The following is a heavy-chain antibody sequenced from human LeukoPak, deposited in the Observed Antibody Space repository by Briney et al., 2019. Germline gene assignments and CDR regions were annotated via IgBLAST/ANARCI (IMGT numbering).Heavy chain of an antibody. D-gene: IGHD6-13*01. Sequence: GESLKISCKASGYSFTSYWVGWVRQMPGKGLEWMGIIYPADSDTRYSPSFQGQVTISADKSISTAYLQWSSLEASDTAMYYCARLGAAAGTNWFDPWGQGTLVTVSS. V-gene: IGHV5-51*01. CDR3: ARLGAAAGTNWFDP. J-gene: IGHJ5*02. CDR2: IYPADSDT. CDR1: GYSFTSYW.